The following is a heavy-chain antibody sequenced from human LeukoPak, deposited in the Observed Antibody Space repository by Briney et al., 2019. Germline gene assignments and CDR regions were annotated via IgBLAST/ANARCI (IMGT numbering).Heavy chain of an antibody. J-gene: IGHJ4*02. CDR2: IDPSDSYV. Sequence: GESLRISCNVSGHSFTNYWISWVRQKPGKGLEWMGRIDPSDSYVNYSPSFQDHVITSGAKSTNTAYLQWSSLKASDTAIYYCARHHIKGFLGGADNWGQGALVTVSS. CDR1: GHSFTNYW. V-gene: IGHV5-10-1*01. CDR3: ARHHIKGFLGGADN. D-gene: IGHD3-3*01.